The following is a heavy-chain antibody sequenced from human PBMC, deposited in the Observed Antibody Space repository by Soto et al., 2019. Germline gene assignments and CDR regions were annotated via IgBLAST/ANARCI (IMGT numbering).Heavy chain of an antibody. CDR2: ICWDDGK. CDR1: GFSLSTSGVC. J-gene: IGHJ4*02. CDR3: AHRRQLGDFDS. V-gene: IGHV2-5*02. D-gene: IGHD7-27*01. Sequence: QITLKESGPTLVKPTQPLTLTCTFSGFSLSTSGVCVGWFRQPPGKALEWLAIICWDDGKRYSPSLKSRLTITQDTPKKQVVLILTNMDPVDTAAYFCAHRRQLGDFDSWGQGTLVTVSS.